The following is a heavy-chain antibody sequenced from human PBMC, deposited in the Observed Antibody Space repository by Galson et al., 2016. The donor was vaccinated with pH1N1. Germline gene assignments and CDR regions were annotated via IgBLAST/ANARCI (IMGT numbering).Heavy chain of an antibody. CDR2: INTRNGYT. Sequence: SVKVSCKASGDTFNRYGITWVLQAPGQGLQWMGWINTRNGYTKNSQKFQGRVTMTTDTTTSTVYLELRSLKSDDTGVYFCARGQGDLAGYYYGLDVWGQGTTVTVSS. V-gene: IGHV1-18*01. CDR1: GDTFNRYG. CDR3: ARGQGDLAGYYYGLDV. J-gene: IGHJ6*02.